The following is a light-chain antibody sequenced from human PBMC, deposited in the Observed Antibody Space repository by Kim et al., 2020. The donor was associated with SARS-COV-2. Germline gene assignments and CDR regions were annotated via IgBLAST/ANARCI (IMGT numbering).Light chain of an antibody. CDR2: DAS. V-gene: IGKV3-20*01. Sequence: PGERATLSCRASQTVSSNYLAWYQQKPGQAPRLLISDASSRATGIPDRFSGSGSGTDFTLTISRLEPEDFAVYYCQQYGSSVITFGQGTRL. CDR1: QTVSSNY. CDR3: QQYGSSVIT. J-gene: IGKJ5*01.